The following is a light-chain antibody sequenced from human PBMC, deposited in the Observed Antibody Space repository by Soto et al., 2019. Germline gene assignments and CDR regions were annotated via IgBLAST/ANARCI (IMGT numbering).Light chain of an antibody. Sequence: EIVLTQSPGTLSLSPGERATLSCRASQTVSSKYLVWYQQKPGQAPRLLIFGASSRATGIPDRFSGSGSGTDFILTISRLEPEDFAVYYCQQYGSSRTFGQGTKVEIK. J-gene: IGKJ1*01. V-gene: IGKV3-20*01. CDR1: QTVSSKY. CDR3: QQYGSSRT. CDR2: GAS.